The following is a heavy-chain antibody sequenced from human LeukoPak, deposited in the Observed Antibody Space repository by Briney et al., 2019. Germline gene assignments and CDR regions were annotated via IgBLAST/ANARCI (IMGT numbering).Heavy chain of an antibody. CDR3: TRGAPYVWGSYRSPPFDY. Sequence: QPGGSLGLSCTASGFTFGDYAMSWVRQAPGKGLEWVGFIRSKAYGGTTEYAASVKGRFTISRDDYKSIAYLQMNSLKTEDTAVYYCTRGAPYVWGSYRSPPFDYWGQGTLVTVSS. CDR1: GFTFGDYA. J-gene: IGHJ4*02. D-gene: IGHD3-16*02. V-gene: IGHV3-49*04. CDR2: IRSKAYGGTT.